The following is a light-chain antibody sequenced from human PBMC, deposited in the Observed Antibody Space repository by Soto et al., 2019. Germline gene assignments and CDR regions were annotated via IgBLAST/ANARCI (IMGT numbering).Light chain of an antibody. CDR3: SSYTSSSTLEV. CDR2: VFS. V-gene: IGLV2-14*01. CDR1: SSDVGGYNY. J-gene: IGLJ1*01. Sequence: QSVLTQPASVSGSPGQSITISCTGTSSDVGGYNYVSWYQQHPGKAPKLMIYVFSNRLSGVFIRFSGSKSGNTASLTIFGLQAEDEADYYCSSYTSSSTLEVFGTGTKVTVL.